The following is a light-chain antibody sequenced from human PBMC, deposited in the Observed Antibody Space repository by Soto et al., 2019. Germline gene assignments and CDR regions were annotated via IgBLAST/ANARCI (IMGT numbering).Light chain of an antibody. CDR3: QQYNGFPIT. CDR2: KAS. V-gene: IGKV1-5*03. CDR1: QTISTW. J-gene: IGKJ5*01. Sequence: DIQMTQSPSTLSASVGDRVTITCRASQTISTWLAWYQQKPGKAPKLLIYKASSLESGVPSRFSGSGFGTEFPLTIPSLQPDDFATYYCQQYNGFPITLGQGTRLETK.